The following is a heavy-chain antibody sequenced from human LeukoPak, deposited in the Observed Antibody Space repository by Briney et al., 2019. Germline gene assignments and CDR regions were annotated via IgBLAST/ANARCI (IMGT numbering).Heavy chain of an antibody. CDR3: ARVQSEYYYDSSGYYY. CDR1: GYTFTGYY. CDR2: INPNSGGT. Sequence: ASVRVSCKASGYTFTGYYMHWVRQAPGQGLEWMGRINPNSGGTNYAQKFQGRVTMTRDTSISTAYMELSRLRSDDTAVYYCARVQSEYYYDSSGYYYWGQGTLVTVSS. V-gene: IGHV1-2*06. D-gene: IGHD3-22*01. J-gene: IGHJ4*02.